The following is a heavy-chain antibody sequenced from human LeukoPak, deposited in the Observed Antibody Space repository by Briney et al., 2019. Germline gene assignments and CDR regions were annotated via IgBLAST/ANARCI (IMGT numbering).Heavy chain of an antibody. Sequence: ASVKVSCRASGYTFTAHYIHWVRQAPGQGLEWMGWIDPNSGGTNYAQKFLGSVTMTGDTSINTAFMELSRLRSDDTAIYYCARGRGTTMVRGVITNYFDLWGRGSLLTVSS. V-gene: IGHV1-2*02. CDR1: GYTFTAHY. CDR3: ARGRGTTMVRGVITNYFDL. D-gene: IGHD3-10*01. CDR2: IDPNSGGT. J-gene: IGHJ2*01.